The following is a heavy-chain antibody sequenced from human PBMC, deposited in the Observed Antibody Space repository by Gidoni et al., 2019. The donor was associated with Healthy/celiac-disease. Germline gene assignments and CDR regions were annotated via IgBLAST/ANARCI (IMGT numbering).Heavy chain of an antibody. CDR3: ARAHRWIGAMVNWFDP. V-gene: IGHV1-2*02. Sequence: QVQLVQSGAEVKKPGASVKVSCKASGYTSTGYYRHWVRQAPGQGLEWMGWINPNSGGTNYAQKFQGRVTMTRDTSISTAYMELSRLRSDDTAVYYCARAHRWIGAMVNWFDPWGQGTLVTVSS. J-gene: IGHJ5*02. D-gene: IGHD5-18*01. CDR2: INPNSGGT. CDR1: GYTSTGYY.